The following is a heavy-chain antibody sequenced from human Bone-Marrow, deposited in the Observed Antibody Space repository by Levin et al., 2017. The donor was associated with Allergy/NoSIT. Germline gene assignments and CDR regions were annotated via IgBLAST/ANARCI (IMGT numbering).Heavy chain of an antibody. Sequence: GSLRLSCAVSGGSITTSWWGCVRQPPGKGLEWIGEIHHSGNTYYNPSLKSRVTMSIDMSKNQFSLNLSSVTAADTALYYCARPYHYYIDVWGKGTTVTVSS. CDR1: GGSITTSW. J-gene: IGHJ6*03. CDR2: IHHSGNT. CDR3: ARPYHYYIDV. V-gene: IGHV4-4*02.